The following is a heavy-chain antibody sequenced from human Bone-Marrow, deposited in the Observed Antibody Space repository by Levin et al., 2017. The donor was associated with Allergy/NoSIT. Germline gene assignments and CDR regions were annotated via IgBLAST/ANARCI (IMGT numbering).Heavy chain of an antibody. Sequence: GGSLRLSCAASGFIFDDFAMHWVRQAPGKGLDWVAGVSWSGSTIAYAESVKGRFTISRDNAKNSLYLQMNNLRPEDADVYNVAKASTNSGAVVGFDYWGQGTPIVVSS. CDR1: GFIFDDFA. J-gene: IGHJ4*01. CDR3: AKASTNSGAVVGFDY. V-gene: IGHV3-9*01. CDR2: VSWSGSTI. D-gene: IGHD1-26*01.